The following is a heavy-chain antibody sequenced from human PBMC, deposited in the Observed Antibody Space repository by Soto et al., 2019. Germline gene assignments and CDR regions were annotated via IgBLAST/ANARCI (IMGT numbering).Heavy chain of an antibody. Sequence: SETLSLTCTVSGGSISSYYWSWIRQPPGKGLEWIGYIYYSGSTNYNPSLKSRVTISVDTSKNQFSLKLSSVTAADTAVYYCAREIVVPPELHYGMAVWGQGTTVTVSS. D-gene: IGHD3-22*01. CDR1: GGSISSYY. V-gene: IGHV4-59*12. CDR3: AREIVVPPELHYGMAV. CDR2: IYYSGST. J-gene: IGHJ6*02.